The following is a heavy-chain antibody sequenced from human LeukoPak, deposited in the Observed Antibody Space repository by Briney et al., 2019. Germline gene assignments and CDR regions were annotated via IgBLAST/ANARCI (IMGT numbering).Heavy chain of an antibody. D-gene: IGHD2-2*01. CDR2: ISSSSSYI. CDR1: GFTFSSYS. CDR3: ARDRIVVVPAAGTYDYYYYYGMDV. Sequence: GGSLRLSCAASGFTFSSYSMNWVRQAPGKGLEWVSSISSSSSYIYYADSVKGRFTISRDNAKNSLYLQMNGLRAEDTAVYYCARDRIVVVPAAGTYDYYYYYGMDVWGQGTTVTVSS. J-gene: IGHJ6*02. V-gene: IGHV3-21*01.